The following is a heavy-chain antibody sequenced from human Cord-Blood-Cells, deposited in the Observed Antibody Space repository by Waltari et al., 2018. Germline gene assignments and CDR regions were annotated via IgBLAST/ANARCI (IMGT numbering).Heavy chain of an antibody. CDR3: AKDSVATDY. CDR2: ISGSGGST. CDR1: GLPFRCYA. V-gene: IGHV3-23*04. Sequence: EVQLVESGGGLVQPGGSLRLSCAAHGLPFRCYAMSWGRQAPGKWLEWVSAISGSGGSTYYADSVKGRFTISRDNSKNTLYLQMNSLRAEDTAVYYCAKDSVATDYWGQGTLVTVSS. J-gene: IGHJ4*02. D-gene: IGHD5-12*01.